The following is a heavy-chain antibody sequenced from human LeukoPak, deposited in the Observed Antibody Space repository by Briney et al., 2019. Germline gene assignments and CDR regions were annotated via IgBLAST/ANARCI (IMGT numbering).Heavy chain of an antibody. CDR1: GGSISSSSYY. J-gene: IGHJ4*02. CDR3: ARSTPDEAYDY. V-gene: IGHV4-39*01. Sequence: SETLSLTCTVSGGSISSSSYYWGWIRQPPGKGLEWIGSIYYSGSTYYNPSLKSRVTISVDTSKNQFSLKLSSVTAADTAVYYCARSTPDEAYDYWGQGTLVTVPS. CDR2: IYYSGST. D-gene: IGHD3-16*01.